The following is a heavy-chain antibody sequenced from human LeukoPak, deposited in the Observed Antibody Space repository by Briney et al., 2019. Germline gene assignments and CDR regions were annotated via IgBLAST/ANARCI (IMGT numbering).Heavy chain of an antibody. J-gene: IGHJ4*01. V-gene: IGHV4-34*01. Sequence: SETLSLTCAVYGGSFSGYYWSWIRQPPGKGLEWIGEINHSGSTNYNPSLKSRVTISVDTSKNQFSLKLSSVTAADTAVYYCARGTGSLFYWGHGILVTVSS. D-gene: IGHD3-10*01. CDR2: INHSGST. CDR3: ARGTGSLFY. CDR1: GGSFSGYY.